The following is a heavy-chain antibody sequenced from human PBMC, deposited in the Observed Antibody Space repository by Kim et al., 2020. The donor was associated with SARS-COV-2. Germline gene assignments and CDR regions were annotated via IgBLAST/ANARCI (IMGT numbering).Heavy chain of an antibody. Sequence: LRRRVTIAVDTSKNQFSLKLSSVTAADTAVYYCARGGSGSDYYYYYGMDVWGQGTTVTVSS. D-gene: IGHD3-10*01. V-gene: IGHV4-34*01. CDR3: ARGGSGSDYYYYYGMDV. J-gene: IGHJ6*02.